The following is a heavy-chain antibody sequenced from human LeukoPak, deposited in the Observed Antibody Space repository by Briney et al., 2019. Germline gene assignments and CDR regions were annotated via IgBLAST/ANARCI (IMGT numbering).Heavy chain of an antibody. CDR3: AREQLWSGPNRFDS. Sequence: SQTLSLTCGISGDSVSSKSGGWNWIRQSPSRGLEWLGRTYYTSKWYNEYAVSMKSRITINSDTSKNQLSLHLDSVTPGDTAVYYCAREQLWSGPNRFDSWGQGTLVTVSS. D-gene: IGHD3-10*02. J-gene: IGHJ5*01. CDR1: GDSVSSKSGG. V-gene: IGHV6-1*01. CDR2: TYYTSKWYN.